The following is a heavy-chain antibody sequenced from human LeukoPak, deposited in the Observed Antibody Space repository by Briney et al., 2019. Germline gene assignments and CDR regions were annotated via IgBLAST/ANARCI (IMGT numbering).Heavy chain of an antibody. D-gene: IGHD3-10*01. CDR1: GGSFSDYL. CDR3: ARGKRVWFGELMTSFSYFYIDV. Sequence: SETLSLTCAVNGGSFSDYLWTWIRQSPGKGLEWIGEINQGGRTNFNPSLKSRVTISADGSKYHFSLTLRSVTAADTAVYYCARGKRVWFGELMTSFSYFYIDVWGRGTTVIVSS. J-gene: IGHJ6*03. CDR2: INQGGRT. V-gene: IGHV4-34*01.